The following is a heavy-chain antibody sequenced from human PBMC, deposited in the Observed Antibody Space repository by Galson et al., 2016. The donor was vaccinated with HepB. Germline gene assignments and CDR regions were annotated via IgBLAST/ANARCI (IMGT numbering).Heavy chain of an antibody. Sequence: SLRLSCAVSGGTFNSYWMSWVRQAPGKGLEWVADINQDGSEEFYVDSVKGRFTISRDNAKNSLYLLMNSLRAEDTALYSCARGGGQQWLVRGYYFESWGQGTLVTVSS. CDR1: GGTFNSYW. CDR2: INQDGSEE. D-gene: IGHD6-19*01. CDR3: ARGGGQQWLVRGYYFES. V-gene: IGHV3-7*01. J-gene: IGHJ4*02.